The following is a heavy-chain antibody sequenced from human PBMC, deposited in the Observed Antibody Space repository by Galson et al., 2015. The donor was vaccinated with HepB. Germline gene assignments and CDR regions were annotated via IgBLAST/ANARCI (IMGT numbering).Heavy chain of an antibody. CDR3: AIEGIAVAGTGVY. D-gene: IGHD6-19*01. CDR1: GGSISSSSYY. CDR2: IYYSGST. J-gene: IGHJ4*02. V-gene: IGHV4-39*07. Sequence: LSLTCTVSGGSISSSSYYWGWIRQPPGEGLEWIGSIYYSGSTYYNPSLTSRVTISVDTSKNQFSLKLSSVTAADTAVYYCAIEGIAVAGTGVYWGQGTLVTVSS.